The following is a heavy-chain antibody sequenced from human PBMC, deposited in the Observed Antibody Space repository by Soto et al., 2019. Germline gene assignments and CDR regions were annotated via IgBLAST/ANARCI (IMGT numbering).Heavy chain of an antibody. CDR3: ARDLLIAALDY. Sequence: LRLSCAASGFTFSSYAMHWVRQAPGKGLEWVAVISYDGSNKYYADSVKGRFTISRDNSKNTLYLQMNSLRAEDTAVYYCARDLLIAALDYWGQGTLVTVSS. D-gene: IGHD6-13*01. J-gene: IGHJ4*02. CDR2: ISYDGSNK. CDR1: GFTFSSYA. V-gene: IGHV3-30-3*01.